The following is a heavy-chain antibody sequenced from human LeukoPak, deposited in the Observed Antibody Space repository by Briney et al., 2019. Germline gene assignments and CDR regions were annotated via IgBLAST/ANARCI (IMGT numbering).Heavy chain of an antibody. CDR3: ARPRYGSGSLDS. J-gene: IGHJ4*02. Sequence: SETLSLTCAVYGESFSGHYWTWIRQPPGRGLDWIREINHSGSTTSNPSLNNRVTISVDTSKNQFSLKLTSVTAADTAVYYCARPRYGSGSLDSWGRGTLVTVSS. V-gene: IGHV4-34*01. CDR2: INHSGST. CDR1: GESFSGHY. D-gene: IGHD3-10*01.